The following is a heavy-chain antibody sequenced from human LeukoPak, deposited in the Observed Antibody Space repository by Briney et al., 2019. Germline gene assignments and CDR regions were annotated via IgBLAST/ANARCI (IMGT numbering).Heavy chain of an antibody. CDR2: IWYDGSNK. D-gene: IGHD6-13*01. Sequence: PGRTLRLSCAASGFTFSSYGMHWVRQAPGKGLEWVAVIWYDGSNKYYADSVKGRFTISRDNSKNTLYLQMNSLRAEDTAVYYCARGSSWSPYWGQGTLVTVSS. CDR3: ARGSSWSPY. J-gene: IGHJ4*02. V-gene: IGHV3-33*01. CDR1: GFTFSSYG.